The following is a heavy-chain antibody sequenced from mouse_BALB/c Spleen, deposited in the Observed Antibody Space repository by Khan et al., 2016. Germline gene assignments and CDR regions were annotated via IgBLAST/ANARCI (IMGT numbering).Heavy chain of an antibody. Sequence: VQLQQSGTDLVKPGASVKLSCTASGFNIKDTYMHWVKQRPEQGLEWIGRIDPANGNTKYDPKFQGKATITADTSSNTAYLQLSSLTSEDSAVYYWARGRPTLITPFAYWGQGTLVTVSA. CDR3: ARGRPTLITPFAY. J-gene: IGHJ3*01. CDR1: GFNIKDTY. CDR2: IDPANGNT. V-gene: IGHV14-3*02. D-gene: IGHD2-4*01.